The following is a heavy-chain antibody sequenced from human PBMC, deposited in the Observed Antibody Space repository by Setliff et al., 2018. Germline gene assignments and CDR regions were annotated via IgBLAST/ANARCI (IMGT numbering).Heavy chain of an antibody. Sequence: GGSLRLSCAASGFTFTSYAMNWVRQAPGKGLEWVSGISGSGGSTDYADSVKGRFTISRDNSKNTLYMQMNGLRAEDTAIYYCAGDPPGPHLVYTYWGQGALVTVSS. V-gene: IGHV3-23*01. CDR2: ISGSGGST. J-gene: IGHJ4*02. D-gene: IGHD3-16*01. CDR1: GFTFTSYA. CDR3: AGDPPGPHLVYTY.